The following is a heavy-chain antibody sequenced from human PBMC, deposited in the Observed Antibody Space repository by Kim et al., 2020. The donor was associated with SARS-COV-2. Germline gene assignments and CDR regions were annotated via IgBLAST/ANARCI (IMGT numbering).Heavy chain of an antibody. CDR3: ARGRAELWCGELFARWFDP. Sequence: GESLKISCKGSGYSFTSYWIGWVRQMPGKGLEWMGIIYPGDSDTRYSPSFQGQVTISADKSISTAYLQWSSLKASDTAMYYCARGRAELWCGELFARWFDPWGQGTLVTVSS. J-gene: IGHJ5*02. CDR2: IYPGDSDT. V-gene: IGHV5-51*01. CDR1: GYSFTSYW. D-gene: IGHD3-10*01.